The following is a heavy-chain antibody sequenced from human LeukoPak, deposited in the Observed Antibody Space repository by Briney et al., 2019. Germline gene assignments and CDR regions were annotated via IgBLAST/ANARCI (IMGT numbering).Heavy chain of an antibody. V-gene: IGHV3-21*01. CDR1: GFTFSSYT. D-gene: IGHD3-10*01. Sequence: GGSLRLSCAASGFTFSSYTMNWVRQAPGKGLEWVSSISISSSYIYYVDSLKGRFTISRDNAKNSLYLQMNSLRAEDTAVYYCARDTPLVRSLLWFGELYLDYWGQGTLVTVSS. CDR2: ISISSSYI. J-gene: IGHJ4*02. CDR3: ARDTPLVRSLLWFGELYLDY.